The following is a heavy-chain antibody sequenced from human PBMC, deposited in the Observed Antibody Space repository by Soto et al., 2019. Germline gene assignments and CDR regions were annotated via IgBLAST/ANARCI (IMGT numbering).Heavy chain of an antibody. CDR1: GFAFRSYN. CDR2: ISSGSSNN. D-gene: IGHD2-15*01. J-gene: IGHJ4*02. CDR3: ASATVVAATFDF. Sequence: EVQLVESGGGLVKPGGSLTLSCAASGFAFRSYNMNWVRQAPGKGLEWVASISSGSSNNYYADSVKGRFTISRDNAKNSLFLQMDSLRAEDSAVYYCASATVVAATFDFWGQGTLVTVSS. V-gene: IGHV3-21*01.